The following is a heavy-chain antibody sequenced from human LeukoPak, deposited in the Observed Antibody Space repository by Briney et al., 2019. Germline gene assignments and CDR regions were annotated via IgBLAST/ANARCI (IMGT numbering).Heavy chain of an antibody. CDR1: GYSISNGYY. D-gene: IGHD7-27*01. V-gene: IGHV4-38-2*02. J-gene: IGHJ4*02. CDR2: IYHSGST. CDR3: ARELLSGDPSIGN. Sequence: SETLSLTCTVSGYSISNGYYGGGIRQPPGKGLEWMGNIYHSGSTYYNPSLKSRVTRSVDTSKNQFSLKLSSVTAADTAVYYCARELLSGDPSIGNWGQGTLVTVSS.